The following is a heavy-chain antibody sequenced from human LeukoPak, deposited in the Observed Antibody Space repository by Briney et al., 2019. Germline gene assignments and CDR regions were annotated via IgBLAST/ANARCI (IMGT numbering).Heavy chain of an antibody. J-gene: IGHJ4*02. Sequence: ASVKVSCKASGYTFTGYYMHWVRQAPGQGLEWMGWINPNSGGTNYAQKFQGRVTMTRDTSISTAYMELSRLRSDDTAVYYCARATQLLDVDTAMDDWGQGTLVTVSS. CDR2: INPNSGGT. CDR3: ARATQLLDVDTAMDD. D-gene: IGHD5-18*01. V-gene: IGHV1-2*02. CDR1: GYTFTGYY.